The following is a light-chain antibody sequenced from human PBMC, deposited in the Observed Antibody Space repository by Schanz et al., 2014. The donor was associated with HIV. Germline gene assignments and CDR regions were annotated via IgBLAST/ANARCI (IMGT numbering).Light chain of an antibody. CDR1: QNVRSNY. V-gene: IGKV3-20*01. J-gene: IGKJ1*01. CDR2: DAS. CDR3: QQYGASPWT. Sequence: DIVLTQSPGTLSLSPGERATLSCRASQNVRSNYLAWYQQKPGQAPRLLIFDASIRATGIPDRFSGSGSGTDFTLTINRLEPADSAVYYCQQYGASPWTFGQGTKVQI.